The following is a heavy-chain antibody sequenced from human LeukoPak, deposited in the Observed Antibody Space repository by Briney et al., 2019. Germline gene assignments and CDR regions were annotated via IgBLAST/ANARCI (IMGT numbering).Heavy chain of an antibody. CDR2: TYYRSKLYN. CDR3: ARALSSFDY. Sequence: SQTLSLTCALSGDSVSSNSAAWSWLRQSPSRGLEWLGRTYYRSKLYNDYAEWVKSQITINPDTSKNQFSLQLSSVTPDDTAVYYCARALSSFDYWGQGTLVTVSS. J-gene: IGHJ4*02. CDR1: GDSVSSNSAA. D-gene: IGHD1-26*01. V-gene: IGHV6-1*01.